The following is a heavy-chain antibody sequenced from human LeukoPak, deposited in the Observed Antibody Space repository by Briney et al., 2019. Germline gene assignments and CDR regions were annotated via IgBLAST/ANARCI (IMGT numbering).Heavy chain of an antibody. Sequence: PGRSLRLSCAASGFTFSSYGMHWVRQAPAKGLEGVGVISYDGSNKYYADSVKGRFTISRDNSKNTLYLQMNSLRAEDTAVYYCAKATGIAVNFYYGMDVWGKGTTVTVSS. CDR3: AKATGIAVNFYYGMDV. D-gene: IGHD6-19*01. CDR1: GFTFSSYG. J-gene: IGHJ6*04. V-gene: IGHV3-30*18. CDR2: ISYDGSNK.